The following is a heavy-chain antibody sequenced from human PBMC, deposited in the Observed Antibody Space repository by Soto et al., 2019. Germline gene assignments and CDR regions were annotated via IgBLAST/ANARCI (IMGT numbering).Heavy chain of an antibody. CDR2: INPSRGTT. D-gene: IGHD6-6*01. Sequence: GASGKVCCKASGYTFITYFMHWVRQAPGQGLEWMGVINPSRGTTSYAQKFQDRVTMTRDTSASTVYMELSSLRSDDTAMYYCARSYISSSYWFDPWGQGTLVTVSS. J-gene: IGHJ5*02. CDR1: GYTFITYF. V-gene: IGHV1-46*03. CDR3: ARSYISSSYWFDP.